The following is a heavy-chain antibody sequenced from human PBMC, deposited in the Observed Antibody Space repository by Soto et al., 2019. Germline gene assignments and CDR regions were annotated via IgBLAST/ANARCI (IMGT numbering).Heavy chain of an antibody. V-gene: IGHV4-59*01. Sequence: PSETLSLTCTVSSGSISSFYWSWIRQPPGKGLEWIGYIYKSGSTNYNPSLRSRVTFSLDTPNNQLSLKLSSVTAADTAVYYCAKSLVAPPHMSSYYYYMDVWGKGTTVTVSS. J-gene: IGHJ6*03. D-gene: IGHD5-12*01. CDR2: IYKSGST. CDR1: SGSISSFY. CDR3: AKSLVAPPHMSSYYYYMDV.